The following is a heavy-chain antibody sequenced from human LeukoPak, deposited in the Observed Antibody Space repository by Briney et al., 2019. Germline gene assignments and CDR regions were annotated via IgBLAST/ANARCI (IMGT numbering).Heavy chain of an antibody. Sequence: PGGSLRLSCAASGFTFSSYEMNWVRQAPGKGLEWVSYISSSGNSIYYADSVKGRFTISRDNAKNSLYLQMNSLRAEDTAVYYCAREDDGSGYYPGKCDYWGQGTLVTVS. V-gene: IGHV3-48*03. D-gene: IGHD3-22*01. CDR2: ISSSGNSI. CDR3: AREDDGSGYYPGKCDY. J-gene: IGHJ4*02. CDR1: GFTFSSYE.